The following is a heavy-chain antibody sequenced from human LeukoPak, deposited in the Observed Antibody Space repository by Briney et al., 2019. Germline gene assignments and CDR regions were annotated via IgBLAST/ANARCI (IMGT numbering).Heavy chain of an antibody. Sequence: PSETLSLTCAVSGDSISSNSYYWGWIRQPPGKGLEWIGSIHYSGNTYYNSSLKSRVSISVDTSKNQFSLKLNSVTAADTAVYYCARDPSLVYFDYWGQGTLVTVSS. D-gene: IGHD3-3*02. V-gene: IGHV4-39*07. J-gene: IGHJ4*02. CDR1: GDSISSNSYY. CDR3: ARDPSLVYFDY. CDR2: IHYSGNT.